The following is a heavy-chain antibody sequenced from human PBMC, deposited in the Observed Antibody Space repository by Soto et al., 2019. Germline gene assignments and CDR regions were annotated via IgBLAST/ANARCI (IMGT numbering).Heavy chain of an antibody. V-gene: IGHV3-21*04. J-gene: IGHJ3*01. CDR2: ITVSSSYI. CDR3: AKDTGYSYGSLVSFDL. CDR1: GFNFNSYT. D-gene: IGHD5-18*01. Sequence: PGGSLRLSCAASGFNFNSYTMNWVRQAPGKGLEWVSSITVSSSYIYYADSVKGRFTISRDNSENTLYLQMNNVRAEDTALYYCAKDTGYSYGSLVSFDLWGQGTMVTVSS.